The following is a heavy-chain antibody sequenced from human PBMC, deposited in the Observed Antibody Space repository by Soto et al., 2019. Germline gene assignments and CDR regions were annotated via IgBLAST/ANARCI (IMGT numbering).Heavy chain of an antibody. Sequence: EVQLVESGGNLVQPGGSLRLSCAASGFTFSSYWMSWVRQAPGKGLEWVANIKQDGSEENYLDSVEGRFAISRDNAKNSLYLQMNSLRAEDTAVYYCARLYADFWSGFPWGQGTLVTVSS. V-gene: IGHV3-7*01. J-gene: IGHJ5*02. CDR2: IKQDGSEE. CDR3: ARLYADFWSGFP. D-gene: IGHD3-3*01. CDR1: GFTFSSYW.